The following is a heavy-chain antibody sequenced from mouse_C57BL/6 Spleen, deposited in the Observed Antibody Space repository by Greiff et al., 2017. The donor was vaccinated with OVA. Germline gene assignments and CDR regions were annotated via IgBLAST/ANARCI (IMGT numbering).Heavy chain of an antibody. CDR3: ARKMDGYDAYYFDY. D-gene: IGHD2-2*01. J-gene: IGHJ2*01. Sequence: LVESGAELVRPGTSVKMSCKASGYTFTNYWIGWAKQRPGHGLEWIGDIYPGGGYTNYNEKFKGKATLTADKSSSTAYMQFSSLTSEDSAIYYCARKMDGYDAYYFDYWGQGTTLTVSS. CDR1: GYTFTNYW. V-gene: IGHV1-63*01. CDR2: IYPGGGYT.